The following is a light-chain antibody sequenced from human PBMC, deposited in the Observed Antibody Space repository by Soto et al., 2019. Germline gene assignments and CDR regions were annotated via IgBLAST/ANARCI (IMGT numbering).Light chain of an antibody. J-gene: IGKJ1*01. V-gene: IGKV1-27*01. CDR1: QGISIS. CDR3: QQYHSAPRT. Sequence: DILMPQSPSSLSASVGDSVTNTCRARQGISISLAWYQQTPGKGPKLLIYAPSTLQSGAPYRFSGSGSGTDFTLTISSLQPEDVANYFCQQYHSAPRTLGQGTKMEIK. CDR2: APS.